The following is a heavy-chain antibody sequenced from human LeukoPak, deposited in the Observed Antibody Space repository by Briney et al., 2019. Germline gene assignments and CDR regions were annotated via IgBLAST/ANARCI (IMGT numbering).Heavy chain of an antibody. CDR1: GYTFTSYD. V-gene: IGHV1-8*01. CDR3: ARGCSGGEPGGNAYYYGMDV. CDR2: MNPNSGNT. D-gene: IGHD2-8*02. Sequence: ASVKVSCKASGYTFTSYDINWVRQATGQGLEWMGWMNPNSGNTGYAQKFQGRVTMTRNTSISTAYMELSSLRSEDTAVYYCARGCSGGEPGGNAYYYGMDVWGQGTTVTVSS. J-gene: IGHJ6*02.